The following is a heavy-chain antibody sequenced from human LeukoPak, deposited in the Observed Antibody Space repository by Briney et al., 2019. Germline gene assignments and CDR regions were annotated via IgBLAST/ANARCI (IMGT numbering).Heavy chain of an antibody. D-gene: IGHD1-26*01. CDR2: IYYSGST. J-gene: IGHJ4*02. Sequence: KPSETLSLTCTVSGGSISSSSYYWGWIRQPPGKGLEWIGSIYYSGSTYYNPSLKSRVTISVDTSKNQFSLKLSSVTAADTAEYYCAREGATTFDYWGQGTLVTVSS. CDR1: GGSISSSSYY. V-gene: IGHV4-39*07. CDR3: AREGATTFDY.